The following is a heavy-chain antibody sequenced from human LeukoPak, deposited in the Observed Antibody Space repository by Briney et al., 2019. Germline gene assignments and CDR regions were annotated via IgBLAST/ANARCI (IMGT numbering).Heavy chain of an antibody. CDR1: GFTFSSYA. CDR3: AKEGLYCSGGSCYSSFLPLDY. J-gene: IGHJ4*02. D-gene: IGHD2-15*01. V-gene: IGHV3-23*01. CDR2: ISGSGGST. Sequence: PGGSLRLSCAASGFTFSSYAMSWVRQAPGKGLEWVSAISGSGGSTYYADSVKGRFTISRDNSKNTLYLQMNSLRAEDTAVYYCAKEGLYCSGGSCYSSFLPLDYWGQGTLVTVSS.